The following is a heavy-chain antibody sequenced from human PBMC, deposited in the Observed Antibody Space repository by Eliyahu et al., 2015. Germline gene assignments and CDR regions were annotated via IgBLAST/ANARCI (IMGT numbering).Heavy chain of an antibody. V-gene: IGHV2-5*02. CDR1: GFSLSTRGVG. CDR2: IYWDDDK. CDR3: AHAGSDSLLDY. D-gene: IGHD3-10*01. Sequence: QITLKESGPTLVKPTQTLTLTCTFSGFSLSTRGVGVGWIRQPPGKALEWLALIYWDDDKRYSPSLKSRLAITKDTSKNQVVLTMTYMDPVDTGTYYCAHAGSDSLLDYWGQGTLVTVSS. J-gene: IGHJ4*02.